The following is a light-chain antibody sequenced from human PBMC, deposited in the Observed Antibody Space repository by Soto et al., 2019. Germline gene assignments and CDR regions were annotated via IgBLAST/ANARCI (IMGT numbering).Light chain of an antibody. CDR2: YDS. CDR3: ATWDDSLNGVI. V-gene: IGLV1-44*01. CDR1: GSNIGSYT. J-gene: IGLJ2*01. Sequence: QAVVTQPPSASGTPGQRVTISCSGSGSNIGSYTVNWYQQLPGTAPKLLIYYDSQRPSGVPDRFSGSKSGTSASLAISGLQSEDEADYYCATWDDSLNGVIFGGGTKLTVL.